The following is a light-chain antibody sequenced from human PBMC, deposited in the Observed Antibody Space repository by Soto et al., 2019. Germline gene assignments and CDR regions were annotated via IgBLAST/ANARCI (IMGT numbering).Light chain of an antibody. Sequence: EIVMTQSPATPSVSPGERATLSCRASQSVSSNLAWYQQKPGQAHRLLIYGASTRATGIPARFSGSGSGTEFTLTTSSLQSEDFAVDFCHQYDNWPLTFGGGNKVEIK. CDR3: HQYDNWPLT. V-gene: IGKV3-15*01. CDR1: QSVSSN. J-gene: IGKJ4*01. CDR2: GAS.